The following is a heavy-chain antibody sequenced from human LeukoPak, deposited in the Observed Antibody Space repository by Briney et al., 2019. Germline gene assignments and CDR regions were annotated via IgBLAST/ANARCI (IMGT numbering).Heavy chain of an antibody. Sequence: ETLSLTCTVSGGSISSSSYYWMHWVRQAPGKGLVWVSYINSDGSSTSYADSVKGRFTISRDNAKNTLYLQMNSLRAEDTAVYYCARDKFGAAGNLFDYWGQGTLVTVSS. CDR2: INSDGSST. CDR3: ARDKFGAAGNLFDY. V-gene: IGHV3-74*01. CDR1: GGSISSSSYYW. D-gene: IGHD6-13*01. J-gene: IGHJ4*02.